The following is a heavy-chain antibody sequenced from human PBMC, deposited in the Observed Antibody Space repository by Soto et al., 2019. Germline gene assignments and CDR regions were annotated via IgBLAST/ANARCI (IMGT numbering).Heavy chain of an antibody. CDR3: ARGMGYSYGSSFDY. D-gene: IGHD5-18*01. CDR2: IIPIFGTA. V-gene: IGHV1-69*13. J-gene: IGHJ4*02. Sequence: GASVKVSCKASGGTFSSYATSWVRQAPGQGLEWMGGIIPIFGTANYAQKFQGRVTITADESTSTAYMELSSLRSEDTAVYYCARGMGYSYGSSFDYWGQGTLVTVSS. CDR1: GGTFSSYA.